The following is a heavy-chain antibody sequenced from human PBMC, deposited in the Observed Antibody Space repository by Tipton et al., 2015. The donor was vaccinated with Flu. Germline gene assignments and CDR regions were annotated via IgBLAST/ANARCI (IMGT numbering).Heavy chain of an antibody. V-gene: IGHV4-31*03. Sequence: TLSLTCTVSGDSISTGGAYWTWVRQHPGKGPEWIASIYYSGSTYYNPSLWRRVTISVDTSKNQISLKVNSVTAADTAVYYCARDQGFGGGLSYDYYVLDVWGQGTTVTVSS. D-gene: IGHD3-10*01. CDR1: GDSISTGGAY. J-gene: IGHJ6*02. CDR3: ARDQGFGGGLSYDYYVLDV. CDR2: IYYSGST.